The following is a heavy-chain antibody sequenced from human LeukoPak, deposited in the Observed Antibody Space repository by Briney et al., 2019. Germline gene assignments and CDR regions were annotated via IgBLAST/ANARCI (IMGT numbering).Heavy chain of an antibody. D-gene: IGHD6-13*01. CDR2: IYSGGST. CDR3: ARVRSSWSRHGMDV. Sequence: PGGSLRLSCAASGFAFSIAWVTWVRQAPGKGLEWVSVIYSGGSTYYADSVKGRFTIYRHNSKNTLYLQMNRLRAEDTAVYYCARVRSSWSRHGMDVWGQGTTVIVAS. J-gene: IGHJ6*02. V-gene: IGHV3-53*04. CDR1: GFAFSIAW.